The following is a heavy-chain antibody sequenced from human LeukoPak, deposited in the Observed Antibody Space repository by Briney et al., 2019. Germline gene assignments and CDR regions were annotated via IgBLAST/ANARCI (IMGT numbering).Heavy chain of an antibody. D-gene: IGHD6-19*01. Sequence: SQTLSLTCSVSGGSISSSTYYWGWIRQPPGKGLEWIGSIYYSGSTYYNLSLKSRVTISVDTSKNQVSLKVSSVTAADTAVYYCAYTNFGIAVAGGYWGQGTLVTVSS. CDR3: AYTNFGIAVAGGY. J-gene: IGHJ4*02. CDR1: GGSISSSTYY. CDR2: IYYSGST. V-gene: IGHV4-39*01.